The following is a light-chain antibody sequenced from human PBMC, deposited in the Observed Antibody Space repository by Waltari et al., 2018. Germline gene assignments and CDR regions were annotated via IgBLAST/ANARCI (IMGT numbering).Light chain of an antibody. CDR2: DTS. Sequence: ETVLTQSPDTLSLSPGERATLSCRASQNVNNFLAWYQQKPGQAPRLLIYDTSNRATGIPARFSGSGSGTDFTLTISSLEPEDFAVYYCQQRHSWPLTFGGGTQVEIK. V-gene: IGKV3-11*01. CDR1: QNVNNF. J-gene: IGKJ4*01. CDR3: QQRHSWPLT.